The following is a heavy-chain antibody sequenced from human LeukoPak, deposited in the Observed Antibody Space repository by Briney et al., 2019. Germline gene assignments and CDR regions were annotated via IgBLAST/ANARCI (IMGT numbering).Heavy chain of an antibody. CDR2: INHSGST. J-gene: IGHJ6*02. CDR3: ARGPGFGATRVVYYYYYGMDV. D-gene: IGHD3-16*01. CDR1: GGSFGGYY. Sequence: SETLSLTCAVYGGSFGGYYWSWIRQPPGKGLEWIGEINHSGSTNYNPSLKSRVTISVDTSKNQFSLKLSSVTAADTAVYYCARGPGFGATRVVYYYYYGMDVWGQGTTVTVSS. V-gene: IGHV4-34*01.